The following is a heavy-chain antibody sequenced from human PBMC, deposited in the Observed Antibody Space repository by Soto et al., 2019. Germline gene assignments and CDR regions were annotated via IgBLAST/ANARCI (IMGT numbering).Heavy chain of an antibody. D-gene: IGHD6-13*01. Sequence: PSETLSLTCAVSGGSISSGGYSWSWIRQPPGKGLEWIGYIYHSGSTYYNPSLKSRVTISVDRSKNQFSLKLSSVTAADTAVYYCARAGVAAAGTTTRQYYYSYYGMDVWGQGTTVTVSS. J-gene: IGHJ6*02. CDR2: IYHSGST. CDR1: GGSISSGGYS. CDR3: ARAGVAAAGTTTRQYYYSYYGMDV. V-gene: IGHV4-30-2*01.